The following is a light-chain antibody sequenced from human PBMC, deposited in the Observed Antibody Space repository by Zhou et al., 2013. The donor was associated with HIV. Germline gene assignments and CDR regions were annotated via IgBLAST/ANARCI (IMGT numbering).Light chain of an antibody. J-gene: IGKJ2*01. Sequence: EIVLTQSPATLSLSPGDRATLSCRASQSVTDNYLAWYQQKPGQAPRLLIYGASSRATAIPDRFSGSGSGTDFTLTISRLEPEDFAVYYCQQRSNWPPLMYTFGQGTKLEIK. CDR1: QSVTDNY. CDR2: GAS. CDR3: QQRSNWPPLMYT. V-gene: IGKV3D-20*02.